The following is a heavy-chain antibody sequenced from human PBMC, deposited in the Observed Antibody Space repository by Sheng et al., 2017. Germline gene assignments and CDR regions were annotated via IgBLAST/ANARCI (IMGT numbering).Heavy chain of an antibody. CDR2: ISYDGSNK. V-gene: IGHV3-30*04. D-gene: IGHD3-3*01. Sequence: QVQLVESGGGVVQPGRSLRLSCAASGFTFSSYAMHWVRQAPGKGLEWVAVISYDGSNKYYADSVKGRFTISRDNSKNTLYLQMNSLRAEDTAVYYCARVSLRFLDTWGRIDYWGQGTLVTVSS. CDR1: GFTFSSYA. J-gene: IGHJ4*02. CDR3: ARVSLRFLDTWGRIDY.